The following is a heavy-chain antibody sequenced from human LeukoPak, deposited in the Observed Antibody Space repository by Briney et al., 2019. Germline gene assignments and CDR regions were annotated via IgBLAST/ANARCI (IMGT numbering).Heavy chain of an antibody. Sequence: SETLSLTCSVSGGSISSYYWSWIRQPPGKGLEWIGYIYYSGSTNYNPSLKSRVTISVDTSKNQFSLKLSSVTAADTAVYYCARAKAAGYFDYWGQGTLVTVSS. CDR2: IYYSGST. V-gene: IGHV4-59*01. D-gene: IGHD6-13*01. J-gene: IGHJ4*02. CDR3: ARAKAAGYFDY. CDR1: GGSISSYY.